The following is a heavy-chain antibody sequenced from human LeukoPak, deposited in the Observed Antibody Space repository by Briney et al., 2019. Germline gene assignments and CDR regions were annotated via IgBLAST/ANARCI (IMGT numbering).Heavy chain of an antibody. CDR1: GFTFSNAW. J-gene: IGHJ1*01. CDR2: IKSKTDGGTA. Sequence: GGSLRLSCAASGFTFSNAWMSWVRQAPGKGLEWVGRIKSKTDGGTADYAAPVKGRFTISRDDSKNTLYLQMNNLKTEDTAVYYCTTGNYYGSGSYHSAEYFQHWGQGTLVTVSS. D-gene: IGHD3-10*01. V-gene: IGHV3-15*01. CDR3: TTGNYYGSGSYHSAEYFQH.